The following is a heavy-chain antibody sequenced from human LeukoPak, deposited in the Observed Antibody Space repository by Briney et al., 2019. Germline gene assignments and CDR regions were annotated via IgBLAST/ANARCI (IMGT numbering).Heavy chain of an antibody. J-gene: IGHJ3*02. Sequence: SVKVSCKASGGTFSSYAISWVRQAPGQGLEWMGGIIPIFGTANYAQKFQGRVTITTDESTSTAYMELSSLRSEDTAVDYCAAGRIAARRASAFDIWGQGTMVTVSS. V-gene: IGHV1-69*05. D-gene: IGHD6-6*01. CDR3: AAGRIAARRASAFDI. CDR2: IIPIFGTA. CDR1: GGTFSSYA.